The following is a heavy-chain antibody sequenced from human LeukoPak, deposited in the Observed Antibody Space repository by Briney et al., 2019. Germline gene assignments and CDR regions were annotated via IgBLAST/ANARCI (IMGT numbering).Heavy chain of an antibody. V-gene: IGHV3-20*04. J-gene: IGHJ4*02. CDR3: ARGATGTTFDY. Sequence: GGSLRLSCAASGFKFDDYGMSWVRQAPGKGVEWVSGINWNGGSTGYADSVKGRFTISRDNAKKSLYLQMNSLRAEDTALYYCARGATGTTFDYWGQGTLVSVSS. CDR2: INWNGGST. CDR1: GFKFDDYG. D-gene: IGHD1-1*01.